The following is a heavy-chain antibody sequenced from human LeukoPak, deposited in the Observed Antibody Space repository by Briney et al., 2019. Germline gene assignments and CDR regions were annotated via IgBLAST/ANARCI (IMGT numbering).Heavy chain of an antibody. CDR1: GGSISSGSYY. D-gene: IGHD3-10*01. CDR2: IYRSGST. J-gene: IGHJ4*02. V-gene: IGHV4-61*09. CDR3: AGIPTDSTMVRGVVSWIDY. Sequence: PSQTLSLTCTVSGGSISSGSYYWSWIRQPAGKRLEWIGHIYRSGSTNYNPSLKSRVTISVDTSKNQFSLKLSSVTAADTAVYYCAGIPTDSTMVRGVVSWIDYWGQGTLVTVSS.